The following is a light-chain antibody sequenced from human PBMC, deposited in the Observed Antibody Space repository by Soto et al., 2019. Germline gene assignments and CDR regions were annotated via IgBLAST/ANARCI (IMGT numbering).Light chain of an antibody. CDR1: QSVSSY. J-gene: IGKJ5*01. CDR3: QQRSNWPPIT. Sequence: EIVLTQSPATLSLSPGERATLSCRASQSVSSYLACYQQKPGQAPRLLIYDASNRATGIPARCSGSGSGTDFTLTISSLEPEDFAVYFCQQRSNWPPITFGQGTRLEIK. V-gene: IGKV3-11*01. CDR2: DAS.